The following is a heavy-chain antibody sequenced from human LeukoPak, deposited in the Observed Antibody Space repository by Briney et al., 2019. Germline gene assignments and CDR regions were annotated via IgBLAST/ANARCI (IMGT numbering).Heavy chain of an antibody. CDR1: GGSFSGYY. V-gene: IGHV4-34*01. CDR2: INHSGST. Sequence: PSETLSLTCAVYGGSFSGYYWTWIRQPPGKGLEWIGEINHSGSTNYNPSLKSRVTISVDTSKNQFSLKLTSVTAADTAVYYCARRGYNSTYWGQGTLVTVSS. J-gene: IGHJ4*02. D-gene: IGHD5-12*01. CDR3: ARRGYNSTY.